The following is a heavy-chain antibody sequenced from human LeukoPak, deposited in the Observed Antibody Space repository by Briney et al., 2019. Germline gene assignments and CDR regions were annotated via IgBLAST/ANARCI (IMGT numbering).Heavy chain of an antibody. CDR3: VRGTHDYGDYGMDV. V-gene: IGHV1-8*01. J-gene: IGHJ6*02. CDR2: MNPNSGNT. CDR1: GYTFTSYD. D-gene: IGHD4-17*01. Sequence: ASVKVSCKASGYTFTSYDINWVRQATGQGLEWMGWMNPNSGNTGYAQKFQGRVTMTRDTSTSTVYMELSSLRSEDTAVYYCVRGTHDYGDYGMDVWGQGTTVTVSS.